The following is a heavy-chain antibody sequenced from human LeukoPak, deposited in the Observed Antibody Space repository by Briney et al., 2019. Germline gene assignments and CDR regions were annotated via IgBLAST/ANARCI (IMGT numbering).Heavy chain of an antibody. CDR3: ARADPLSYDFWSGYYRHDAFDI. J-gene: IGHJ3*02. D-gene: IGHD3-3*01. CDR2: MNPNSGNT. Sequence: RASVKVSCKASGYTFTSYDINWVRQATGQGLEWMGWMNPNSGNTGYAQKFQGRVTITRNTSISTAYMELSSLRSEDTAVYYCARADPLSYDFWSGYYRHDAFDIWGQGTMVTVSS. V-gene: IGHV1-8*03. CDR1: GYTFTSYD.